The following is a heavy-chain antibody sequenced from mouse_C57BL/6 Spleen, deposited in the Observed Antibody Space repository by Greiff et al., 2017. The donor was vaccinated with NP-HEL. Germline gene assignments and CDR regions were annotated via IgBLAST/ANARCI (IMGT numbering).Heavy chain of an antibody. V-gene: IGHV1-82*01. D-gene: IGHD5-1*01. CDR2: IYPGDGET. CDR3: ARAGSNWYFDV. J-gene: IGHJ1*03. Sequence: VQLQQSGPELVKPGASVKISCTASGYEFSSSWMNWVKQRPGKGLEWIGRIYPGDGETNYTRKFKGKATLTADTSSNTAYMQLSSLTSEDTAVYFCARAGSNWYFDVWGTGTTVTVSS. CDR1: GYEFSSSW.